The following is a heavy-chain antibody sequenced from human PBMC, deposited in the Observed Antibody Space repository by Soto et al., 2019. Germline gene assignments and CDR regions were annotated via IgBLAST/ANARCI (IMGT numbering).Heavy chain of an antibody. CDR1: GFTFSSYA. CDR3: AKDGGWELHSSDY. V-gene: IGHV3-23*01. CDR2: ICGGGGST. J-gene: IGHJ4*02. Sequence: SGGSLRLSCAASGFTFSSYAMSWVRQAPGKGLEWVSAICGGGGSTYYADSVKGRFTISRDNSKNTLYLQMNSLRAEDTAVYYCAKDGGWELHSSDYWGQGTLVTVSS. D-gene: IGHD1-26*01.